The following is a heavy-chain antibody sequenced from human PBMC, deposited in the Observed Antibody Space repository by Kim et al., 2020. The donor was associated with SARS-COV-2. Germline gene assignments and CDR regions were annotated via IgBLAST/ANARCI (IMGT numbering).Heavy chain of an antibody. D-gene: IGHD5-12*01. Sequence: SETLSLTCTVSGGSISSYYWSWIRQPPGKGLEWIGYIYYSGSTNYNPSLKSRVTISVDTSKNQFSLKLSSVTAADTAGYYCARGDSGYDWGDWYFDLWGRGTLVTVSS. CDR2: IYYSGST. J-gene: IGHJ2*01. CDR3: ARGDSGYDWGDWYFDL. CDR1: GGSISSYY. V-gene: IGHV4-59*01.